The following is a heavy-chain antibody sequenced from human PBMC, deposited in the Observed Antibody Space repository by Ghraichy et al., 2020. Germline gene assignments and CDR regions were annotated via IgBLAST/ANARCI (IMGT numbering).Heavy chain of an antibody. V-gene: IGHV4-4*07. D-gene: IGHD6-6*01. CDR1: GGSISSYY. CDR2: IYTSGST. J-gene: IGHJ4*02. CDR3: ARVYSSSLLALDY. Sequence: SETLSLTCTVSGGSISSYYWSWIRQPVGKGLEWIGRIYTSGSTNYNPSLKSRVTMSVDTSKNQFSLKLSSVTAADTAVYYCARVYSSSLLALDYWGQGTLVTVSS.